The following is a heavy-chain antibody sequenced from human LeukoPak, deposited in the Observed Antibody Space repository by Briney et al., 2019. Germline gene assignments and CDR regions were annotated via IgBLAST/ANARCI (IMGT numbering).Heavy chain of an antibody. D-gene: IGHD2-15*01. V-gene: IGHV3-21*01. Sequence: KSGGSLRLSCAASGFTFSSYSMNWVRQAPGKGLEWVSSISSSSSYIYYADSVKGRFTISRDNAKNSLYLQMNSLRAEDTAVYYCARDPDGCSGGSCGFDYWGQGTLVTVSS. CDR2: ISSSSSYI. CDR3: ARDPDGCSGGSCGFDY. CDR1: GFTFSSYS. J-gene: IGHJ4*02.